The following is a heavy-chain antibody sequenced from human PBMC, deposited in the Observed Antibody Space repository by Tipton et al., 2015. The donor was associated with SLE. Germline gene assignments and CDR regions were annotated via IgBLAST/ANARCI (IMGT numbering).Heavy chain of an antibody. Sequence: TLSLTCTVSGVSISSGRYYWSWIRQPAGKGLEWIGRVYTSGHTDYNPSLRNRVTMSVDTSRNQFSLRLNSVVATDTAVYYCAKTNPEGYYYYYYMDVWGKGTTVTVSS. CDR3: AKTNPEGYYYYYYMDV. J-gene: IGHJ6*03. D-gene: IGHD1-14*01. V-gene: IGHV4-61*02. CDR1: GVSISSGRYY. CDR2: VYTSGHT.